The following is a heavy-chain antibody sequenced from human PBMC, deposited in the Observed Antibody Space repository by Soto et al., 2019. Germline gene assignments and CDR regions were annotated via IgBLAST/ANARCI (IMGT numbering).Heavy chain of an antibody. D-gene: IGHD6-25*01. CDR3: ARDQLSSGLYVWFDP. CDR1: GVSIITYY. J-gene: IGHJ5*02. Sequence: PSETLSLTCTVSGVSIITYYWSWIRQPPGKGLEWIGYIYYDGSTSYNPSLRSRVTISVDTSKNQFSLILSSVTSADTAVYYCARDQLSSGLYVWFDPWGQGTLVTVSS. V-gene: IGHV4-59*01. CDR2: IYYDGST.